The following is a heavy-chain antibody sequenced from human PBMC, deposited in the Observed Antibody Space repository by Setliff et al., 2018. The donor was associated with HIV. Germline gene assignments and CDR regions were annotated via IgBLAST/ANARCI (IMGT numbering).Heavy chain of an antibody. J-gene: IGHJ4*02. D-gene: IGHD5-12*01. CDR2: IFHSAST. Sequence: SETLSLTCVVSGYSISSGYYWDWIRQPPGKGLEWIANIFHSASTNYNPSLKSRVTISIDTSKNQFSLKLTSVTAADTAVYYCARRGAYGYDYFNYWGPGTLVTVSS. CDR3: ARRGAYGYDYFNY. CDR1: GYSISSGYY. V-gene: IGHV4-38-2*01.